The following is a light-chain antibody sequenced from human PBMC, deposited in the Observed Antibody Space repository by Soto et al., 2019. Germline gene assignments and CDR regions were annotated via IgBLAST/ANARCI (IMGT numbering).Light chain of an antibody. V-gene: IGLV2-23*02. CDR1: SSDVGSYNL. Sequence: QSALTQPASVSGSPGQSITISCTGTSSDVGSYNLVSWYQQHPGKAPKLMIYEVSKGPSGVSNRFSGSKSGNTASLTISGLQAEDEADYYCCSYAGSSTFVVFGGGTKPTVL. CDR3: CSYAGSSTFVV. J-gene: IGLJ2*01. CDR2: EVS.